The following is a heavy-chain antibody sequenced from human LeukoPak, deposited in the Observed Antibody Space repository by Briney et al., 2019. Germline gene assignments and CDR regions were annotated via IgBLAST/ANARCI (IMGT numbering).Heavy chain of an antibody. D-gene: IGHD4-17*01. J-gene: IGHJ4*02. CDR1: GFTFSSYW. V-gene: IGHV3-7*03. Sequence: PGGSLRLSCAASGFTFSSYWMSWVRQAPGRGLEWVANIKKDGSDKFYVDSVKGRFTISRDNGKDSLYLQMNSLGVEDTAVYYCARDFEFGDENDCWGQGAMVTVSS. CDR3: ARDFEFGDENDC. CDR2: IKKDGSDK.